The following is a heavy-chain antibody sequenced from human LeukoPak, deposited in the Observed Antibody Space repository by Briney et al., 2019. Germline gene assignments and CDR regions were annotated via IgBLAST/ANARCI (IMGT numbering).Heavy chain of an antibody. CDR1: GFTFSVYW. CDR3: AKGSSSYYFAFDI. V-gene: IGHV3-7*01. Sequence: GGSLRLSCAASGFTFSVYWMSWVRQAPGKGLEWVANINQDGSATWYVDSVRGRFTFSRDNAKNSLYLQMNSLRVEDTAVYYCAKGSSSYYFAFDIWGQGTMSPSLQ. D-gene: IGHD6-13*01. J-gene: IGHJ3*02. CDR2: INQDGSAT.